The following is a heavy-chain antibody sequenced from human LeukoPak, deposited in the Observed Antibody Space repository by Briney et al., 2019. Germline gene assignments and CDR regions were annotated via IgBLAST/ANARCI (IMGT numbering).Heavy chain of an antibody. J-gene: IGHJ6*03. Sequence: SVKVSCKASGRTFTSYAISWARQAPGQGLEWRGGIIPIFGTANYAQTLQARVTSTTDDSTTTAYMELSSLTSEDTAVYYCRRGNCSSTSYYGYYYYYDTDVWGKGTTVTVSS. CDR1: GRTFTSYA. D-gene: IGHD2-2*01. CDR3: RRGNCSSTSYYGYYYYYDTDV. CDR2: IIPIFGTA. V-gene: IGHV1-69*05.